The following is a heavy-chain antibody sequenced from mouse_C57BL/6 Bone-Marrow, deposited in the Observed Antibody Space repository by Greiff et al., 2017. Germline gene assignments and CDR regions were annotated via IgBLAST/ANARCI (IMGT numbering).Heavy chain of an antibody. V-gene: IGHV15-2*01. CDR2: ILPSIGRT. CDR1: DSEVFPIAY. Sequence: QVQLQQSGSELRSPGSSVKLSCKDFDSEVFPIAYMSWVRQKPGHGFEWIGGILPSIGRTIYGEEFEDKATLDADTLSNTAYLELNSLTSEDSAIYYCARDYYGSSYAMDYWGQGTSVTVSS. CDR3: ARDYYGSSYAMDY. J-gene: IGHJ4*01. D-gene: IGHD1-1*01.